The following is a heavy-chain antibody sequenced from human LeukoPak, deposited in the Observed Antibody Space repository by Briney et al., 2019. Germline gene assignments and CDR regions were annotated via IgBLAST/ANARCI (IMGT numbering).Heavy chain of an antibody. CDR2: ISSSSSTI. CDR1: GFTFSSYS. D-gene: IGHD3-22*01. CDR3: AKERIVVVIEYYFDY. Sequence: GGSLRLSCAASGFTFSSYSMNWVRQAPGKGLEWVSYISSSSSTIYYADSVKGRFTISRDNSKNTLYLQMNSLRAEDTAVYYCAKERIVVVIEYYFDYWGQGTLVTVSS. J-gene: IGHJ4*02. V-gene: IGHV3-48*01.